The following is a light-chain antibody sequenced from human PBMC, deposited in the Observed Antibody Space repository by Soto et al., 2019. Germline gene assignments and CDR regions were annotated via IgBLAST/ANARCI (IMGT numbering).Light chain of an antibody. CDR3: MQTTHWPPYT. V-gene: IGKV2-30*01. CDR2: EVS. CDR1: QGLVFRDRSTY. J-gene: IGKJ2*01. Sequence: DVVMTQSPLLLPVTLGQPASISCTSGQGLVFRDRSTYLSWYQHRPGQSPRRLIYEVSKRDSGVPDRFSGSGSGTDFTLRISSVEAEDVAVYYCMQTTHWPPYTFGQGTKLEIK.